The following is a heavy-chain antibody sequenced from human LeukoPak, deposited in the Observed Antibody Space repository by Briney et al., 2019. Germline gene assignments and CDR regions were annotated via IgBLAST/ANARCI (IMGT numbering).Heavy chain of an antibody. V-gene: IGHV5-51*01. Sequence: GESLKISCKGSGYNFASFWIAWVRQVPGKGLEWMGIIYAGDSETRYSPSFQGQVTISADKSISTAYLQWSSLKTSDTAKYYCARRGDFWNAVDAFDIWGQGTMVTVSS. CDR3: ARRGDFWNAVDAFDI. J-gene: IGHJ3*02. CDR1: GYNFASFW. CDR2: IYAGDSET. D-gene: IGHD3-3*01.